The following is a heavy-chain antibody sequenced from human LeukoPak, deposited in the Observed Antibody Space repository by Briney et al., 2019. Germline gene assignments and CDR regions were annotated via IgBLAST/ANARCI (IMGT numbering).Heavy chain of an antibody. V-gene: IGHV3-74*01. Sequence: PGGSLRLSCVASGLTFSSHWMHWVRQTPEKGLVWVSRMNSDESDTNYADSVNGRFTISRDNAKNTLYLQMNSLRVEDTAKYYCSRGTEVAFDYWGQGTLVTVSS. CDR2: MNSDESDT. CDR3: SRGTEVAFDY. CDR1: GLTFSSHW. J-gene: IGHJ4*02.